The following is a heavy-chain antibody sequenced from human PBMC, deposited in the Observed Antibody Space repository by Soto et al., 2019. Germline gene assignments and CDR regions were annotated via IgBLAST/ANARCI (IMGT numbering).Heavy chain of an antibody. CDR2: FIPMLGTS. D-gene: IGHD3-22*01. V-gene: IGHV1-69*08. J-gene: IGHJ4*02. CDR1: GDTFSKST. Sequence: QVQLVQSGAEVKRPGSSVKVSCKASGDTFSKSTFSWVRQVPGQGLEWMGRFIPMLGTSNYAQKFQGRVTITADNSTSTADMDLSSLTPEDTAVYYCASLYDDIIGNFDYWGQGTLVTVSS. CDR3: ASLYDDIIGNFDY.